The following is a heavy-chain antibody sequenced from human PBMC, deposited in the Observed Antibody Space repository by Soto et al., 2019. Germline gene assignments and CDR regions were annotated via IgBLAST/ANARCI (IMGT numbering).Heavy chain of an antibody. CDR1: GYTFTGYY. Sequence: ASVKVSCKASGYTFTGYYMHWVRQAPGQGLEWMGWINPNSGGTNYAQKFQDWVTMTRDTSISTAYMELRRLRSDDTAVYYCARSLANWGIGDAFDIWGQGTMVTVSS. D-gene: IGHD7-27*01. J-gene: IGHJ3*02. CDR3: ARSLANWGIGDAFDI. CDR2: INPNSGGT. V-gene: IGHV1-2*04.